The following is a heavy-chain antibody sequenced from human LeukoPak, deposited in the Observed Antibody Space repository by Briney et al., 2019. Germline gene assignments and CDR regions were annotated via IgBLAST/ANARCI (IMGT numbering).Heavy chain of an antibody. CDR3: ASSPRSPAKIDADGHKAYTDYYFDL. D-gene: IGHD5-24*01. V-gene: IGHV1-69*06. J-gene: IGHJ2*01. CDR1: GGTFSSYA. CDR2: IIPIFGTP. Sequence: SVKVSCKASGGTFSSYAISWVRQAPGQGLEWMGGIIPIFGTPTYAQKFQDRVTLTADKSTSTVYMELSSLRSEDTAVYYCASSPRSPAKIDADGHKAYTDYYFDLWGRGTLVTVSS.